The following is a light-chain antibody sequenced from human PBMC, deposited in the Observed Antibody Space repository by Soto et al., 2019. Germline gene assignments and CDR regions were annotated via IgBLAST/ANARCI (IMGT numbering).Light chain of an antibody. V-gene: IGKV1-12*01. CDR1: QGISSW. CDR3: QQDIHFLFT. CDR2: AAS. J-gene: IGKJ3*01. Sequence: DIQMTQSPSSVSSSVGDRVTITCRASQGISSWLAWYQQKPGQAPKLLIYAASNLQSGVPSRFSGSGSGTDFTLTINSLQPEDFATYYCQQDIHFLFTFGPGTKVAVK.